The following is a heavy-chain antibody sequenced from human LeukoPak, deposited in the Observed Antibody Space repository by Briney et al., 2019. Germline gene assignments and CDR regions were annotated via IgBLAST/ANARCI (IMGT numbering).Heavy chain of an antibody. D-gene: IGHD3-10*01. CDR3: ARGVPIPATHPIDY. CDR2: IRYDGSHK. V-gene: IGHV3-30*02. Sequence: GASLRLSCAASGFTFTSYGMHWVRQAPGKGLEWVGLIRYDGSHKKYADSVEGRFSISRDTSMNTLYLQMNRLRADDTAVYYCARGVPIPATHPIDYWGQGSLVTVSS. CDR1: GFTFTSYG. J-gene: IGHJ4*02.